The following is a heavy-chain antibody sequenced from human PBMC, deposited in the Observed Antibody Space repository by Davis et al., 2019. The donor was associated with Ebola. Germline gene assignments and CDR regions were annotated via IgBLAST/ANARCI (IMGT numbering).Heavy chain of an antibody. J-gene: IGHJ4*02. V-gene: IGHV3-23*01. CDR1: GFTVSTYA. CDR3: AKYYYGSGNYYSLDW. D-gene: IGHD3-10*01. Sequence: PGGSLRLSCAASGFTVSTYAMSWVRQAPGKGLEWVSSISGGGETIYYAASVQGRFTMSRDNSQKRLYLQMNRLRAEDTAVYYCAKYYYGSGNYYSLDWWGQGTLVTVSS. CDR2: ISGGGETI.